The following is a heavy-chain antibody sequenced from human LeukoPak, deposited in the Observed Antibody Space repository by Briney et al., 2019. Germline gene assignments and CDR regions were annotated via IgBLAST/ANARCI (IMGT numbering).Heavy chain of an antibody. CDR1: GFTFSSYA. Sequence: GGSLRLSCAASGFTFSSYAMSWVRQAPGKGLEWVSFISGSGGRTYYADSVKGRFTISRDNSKNTLYLQMNSLRAEDTAEYYCAKCSAYYYDSSLSDYFDYWGQGTLVTVSS. V-gene: IGHV3-23*01. J-gene: IGHJ4*02. CDR3: AKCSAYYYDSSLSDYFDY. D-gene: IGHD3-22*01. CDR2: ISGSGGRT.